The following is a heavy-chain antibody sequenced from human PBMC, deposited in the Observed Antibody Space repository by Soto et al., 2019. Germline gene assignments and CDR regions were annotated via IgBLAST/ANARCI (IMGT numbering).Heavy chain of an antibody. CDR1: GCTVASSTW. Sequence: XETLSVTCGVSGCTVASSTWWSWVRQSPGRGLEWSGNVYHTGDTNFNSSLQSLVSFSGDKSNNQCSLRLTSVTAADTAVYFCAREIVTAGGNNYFDPCGLGTLVTVSS. D-gene: IGHD2-21*02. CDR3: AREIVTAGGNNYFDP. V-gene: IGHV4-4*01. CDR2: VYHTGDT. J-gene: IGHJ5*02.